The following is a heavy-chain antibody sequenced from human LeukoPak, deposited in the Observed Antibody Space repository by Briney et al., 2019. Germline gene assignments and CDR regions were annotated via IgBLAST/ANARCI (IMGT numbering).Heavy chain of an antibody. V-gene: IGHV3-21*01. Sequence: GGSLRLSCAASGFTFSSYSMNWVRQAPGKGLEWVSSISSSSSYIYYADSVKGRFTISRDNAKSSLYLQMNSLRAEDTAVYYCARDHIWFGEYGMDVWGQGTTVTVSS. D-gene: IGHD3-10*01. J-gene: IGHJ6*02. CDR1: GFTFSSYS. CDR3: ARDHIWFGEYGMDV. CDR2: ISSSSSYI.